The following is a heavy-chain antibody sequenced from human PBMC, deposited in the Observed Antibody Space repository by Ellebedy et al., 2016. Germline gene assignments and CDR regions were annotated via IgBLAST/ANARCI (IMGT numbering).Heavy chain of an antibody. Sequence: ASVKVSCXPSGYTFTGYNVHWVRQAPGQGLEWMGWINPNSDVTNYAQKFQGRVTMTRDTSISTAYMEVTRLRSDDTAVYYCAREGRFSNSWYPPLESWGQGTLVTVSS. J-gene: IGHJ4*02. V-gene: IGHV1-2*02. CDR2: INPNSDVT. D-gene: IGHD6-13*01. CDR3: AREGRFSNSWYPPLES. CDR1: GYTFTGYN.